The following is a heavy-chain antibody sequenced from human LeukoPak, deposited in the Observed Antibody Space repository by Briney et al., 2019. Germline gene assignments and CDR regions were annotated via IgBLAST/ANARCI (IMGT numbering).Heavy chain of an antibody. CDR1: EFTFSSYA. J-gene: IGHJ4*02. D-gene: IGHD4-17*01. CDR3: AKPLYGDYPFDY. V-gene: IGHV3-23*01. Sequence: GGSLRLSCAASEFTFSSYAMSWVRQAPGKGLEWVSAIRNTGSDTYYIDSVKGRFTISRDNSKNTLYLQMNSLRAEDTAVYYCAKPLYGDYPFDYWGQGTLVTVSS. CDR2: IRNTGSDT.